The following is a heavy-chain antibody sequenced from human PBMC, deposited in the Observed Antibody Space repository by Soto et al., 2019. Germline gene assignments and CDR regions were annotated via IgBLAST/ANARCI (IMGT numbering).Heavy chain of an antibody. V-gene: IGHV4-31*03. Sequence: QVQLQESGPGLVKPSQTLSLTCTVSGGSISSGGYYWTWIRQHPGKGLEWIGYIYYSGSTYYNPVLLSRVTLSLATSKNQFSLKLSSVTAADSAVYYCARVCGGDCHYGMDVWGQGTTVTVSS. CDR3: ARVCGGDCHYGMDV. CDR1: GGSISSGGYY. J-gene: IGHJ6*02. D-gene: IGHD2-21*02. CDR2: IYYSGST.